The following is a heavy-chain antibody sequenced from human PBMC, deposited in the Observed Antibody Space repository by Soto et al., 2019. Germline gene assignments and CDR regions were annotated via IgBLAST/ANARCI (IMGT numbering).Heavy chain of an antibody. Sequence: GGSLRLSCAASGFPLASNWMTWVRQAPGKGLEWVANIKPDGSEKTYLDSVKGRFTISRDDAENSLLLQMNSLRAEDTGVYYCARVAYRCHGKDYWGRGTLVTVSS. V-gene: IGHV3-7*04. CDR3: ARVAYRCHGKDY. D-gene: IGHD2-2*01. CDR2: IKPDGSEK. J-gene: IGHJ4*02. CDR1: GFPLASNW.